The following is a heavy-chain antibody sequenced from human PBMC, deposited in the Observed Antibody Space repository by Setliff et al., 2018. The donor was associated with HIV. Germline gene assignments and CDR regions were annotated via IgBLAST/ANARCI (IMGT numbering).Heavy chain of an antibody. J-gene: IGHJ5*01. CDR3: ARAPVGVGQLDS. Sequence: SETLSLTCTVSGGSISSYYWSWIRQPPGKGLEWIGYIYYSGSTNYSPSLKSRVTISVDTSKNQFSLKLNYVTAADTAVYYCARAPVGVGQLDSWGQGTLVTVSS. CDR1: GGSISSYY. D-gene: IGHD2-21*01. V-gene: IGHV4-59*01. CDR2: IYYSGST.